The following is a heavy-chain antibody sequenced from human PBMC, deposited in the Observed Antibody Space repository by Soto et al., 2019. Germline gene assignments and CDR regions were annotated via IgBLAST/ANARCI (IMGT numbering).Heavy chain of an antibody. J-gene: IGHJ4*02. V-gene: IGHV3-23*01. CDR3: AKDRRAGGNYGFYSDF. Sequence: QPVGSLRLSCAASGFTFSSYGMTWVRQAPGKGLEWVSFSSATGAGTYYADSVKGRFTISRDNSKNTLYLQMTSLRADDTAVYYCAKDRRAGGNYGFYSDFWGQGALVTVSS. D-gene: IGHD1-7*01. CDR2: SSATGAGT. CDR1: GFTFSSYG.